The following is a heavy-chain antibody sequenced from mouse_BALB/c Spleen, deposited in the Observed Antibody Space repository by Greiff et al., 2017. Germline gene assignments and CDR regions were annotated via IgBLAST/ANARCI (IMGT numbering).Heavy chain of an antibody. CDR2: ISSGGSYT. Sequence: DVKLVESGGGLVKPGGSLKLSCAASGFTFSSYTMSWVRQTPEKRLEWVATISSGGSYTYYPDSVKGRFTISRDNAKNTLYLQMSSLKSEDTAMYYCTRDGGITTALWYFDVWGAGTTVTVSS. CDR3: TRDGGITTALWYFDV. V-gene: IGHV5-6-4*01. J-gene: IGHJ1*01. CDR1: GFTFSSYT. D-gene: IGHD1-2*01.